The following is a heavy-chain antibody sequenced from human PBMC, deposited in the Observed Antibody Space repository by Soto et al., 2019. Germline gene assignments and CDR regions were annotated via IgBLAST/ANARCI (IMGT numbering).Heavy chain of an antibody. CDR2: INPNSGGT. Sequence: ASVKVSCKASGYTFTGYYMHWVRQAPGQGLEWMGWINPNSGGTNYAQKFQGRVTMTRDTSISTAYMELSRLRSDGTAVYYCARDPTKIWFGELYYYGMDVWGQGTTVTVSS. V-gene: IGHV1-2*02. CDR3: ARDPTKIWFGELYYYGMDV. CDR1: GYTFTGYY. J-gene: IGHJ6*02. D-gene: IGHD3-10*01.